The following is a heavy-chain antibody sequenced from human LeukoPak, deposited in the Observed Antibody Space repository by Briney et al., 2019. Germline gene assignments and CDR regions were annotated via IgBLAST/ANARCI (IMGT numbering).Heavy chain of an antibody. CDR3: AKAGGYCSAGTCYSNF. J-gene: IGHJ4*02. V-gene: IGHV3-23*01. Sequence: PGGSLRLSCAASGFTFSSYAMSWVRQAPGKGLEWVSAISGSGGSTYYADSVKGRFTISRDNSKNTLYLQMNSLRAEDTAVYYCAKAGGYCSAGTCYSNFWGQGTLVTVSS. D-gene: IGHD2-15*01. CDR1: GFTFSSYA. CDR2: ISGSGGST.